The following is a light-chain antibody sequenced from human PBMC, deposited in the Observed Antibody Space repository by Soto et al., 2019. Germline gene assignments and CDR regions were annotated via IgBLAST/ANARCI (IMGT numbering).Light chain of an antibody. Sequence: DILLTHSPSTVSASVGDRVTISCRASQSINKWLAWYQHKPGKAPNLLIYEVSTLHSGVPSRFSGSGSGTEFTLTISSLRPDDFATYYCQHYSGDRATFGQGTKVDIK. CDR2: EVS. V-gene: IGKV1-5*03. J-gene: IGKJ1*01. CDR1: QSINKW. CDR3: QHYSGDRAT.